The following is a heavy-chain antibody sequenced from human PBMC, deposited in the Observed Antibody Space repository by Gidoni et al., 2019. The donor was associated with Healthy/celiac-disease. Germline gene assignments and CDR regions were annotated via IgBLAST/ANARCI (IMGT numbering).Heavy chain of an antibody. CDR3: ARVPMVRGVIPRDAFDI. Sequence: QVQLQESGPGLVKPSETLSLTCTVPGGSISSYYWSWIRQPPGKGLEWIGYIYYSGSTNYNPSLKSRVTISVDTSKNQFSLKLSSVTAADTAVYYCARVPMVRGVIPRDAFDIWGQGTMVTVSS. CDR2: IYYSGST. J-gene: IGHJ3*02. V-gene: IGHV4-59*01. CDR1: GGSISSYY. D-gene: IGHD3-10*01.